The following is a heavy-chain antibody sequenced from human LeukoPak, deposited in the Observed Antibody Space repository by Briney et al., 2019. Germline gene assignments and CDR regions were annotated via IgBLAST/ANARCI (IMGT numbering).Heavy chain of an antibody. D-gene: IGHD2-21*01. Sequence: ASVKVSCKASGYTFDSFGISWVRQAPGQGLEWMGWISTYNGITNFAQNFQGRVTMTTDTSTSTAYMELRSLRSDDTAVYYCARAPFGGEDGTDYWGQGTLVTVSS. V-gene: IGHV1-18*01. CDR3: ARAPFGGEDGTDY. CDR2: ISTYNGIT. J-gene: IGHJ4*02. CDR1: GYTFDSFG.